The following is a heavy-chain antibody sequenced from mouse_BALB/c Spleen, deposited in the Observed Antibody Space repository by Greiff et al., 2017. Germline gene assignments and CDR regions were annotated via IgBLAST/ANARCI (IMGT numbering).Heavy chain of an antibody. CDR3: ARNTYDYDDY. J-gene: IGHJ2*01. CDR2: INPNNGGT. V-gene: IGHV1-18*01. Sequence: VQLKESGPELVKPGASVKIPCKASGYTFTDYNMDWVKQSHGKSLEWIGDINPNNGGTIYNQKFKGKATLTVDKSSSTAYMELRSLTSEDTAVYYCARNTYDYDDYWGQGTTLTVSS. CDR1: GYTFTDYN. D-gene: IGHD2-4*01.